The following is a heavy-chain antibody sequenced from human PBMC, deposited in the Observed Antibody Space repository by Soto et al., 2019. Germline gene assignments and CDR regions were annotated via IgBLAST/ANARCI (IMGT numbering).Heavy chain of an antibody. CDR2: ITSSSSYT. CDR1: GFTFSDYY. CDR3: GRGVRYAFDI. D-gene: IGHD3-10*01. Sequence: QVQLVEAGGGLVKPGGSLRLSCAASGFTFSDYYMSWIRQAPGKGLEWGSYITSSSSYTNYADSVKGRFTISNDNTKNPLYLQMNSLRAEDAAVYYCGRGVRYAFDIWGQGTMVTVSS. V-gene: IGHV3-11*05. J-gene: IGHJ3*02.